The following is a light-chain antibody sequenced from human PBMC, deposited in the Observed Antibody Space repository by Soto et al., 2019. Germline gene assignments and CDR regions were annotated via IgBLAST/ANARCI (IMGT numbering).Light chain of an antibody. CDR3: AAWDDSLSGYV. V-gene: IGLV1-47*02. Sequence: QSVLTQPPSASGTPGQRVTISCSGSSSNIGANYVYWYQHLPGTAPKLLIHSNNQRPSGDPHRFSGSKSGTSASLAISGLRSGDEADYYCAAWDDSLSGYVFGTGTKVTLL. CDR1: SSNIGANY. CDR2: SNN. J-gene: IGLJ1*01.